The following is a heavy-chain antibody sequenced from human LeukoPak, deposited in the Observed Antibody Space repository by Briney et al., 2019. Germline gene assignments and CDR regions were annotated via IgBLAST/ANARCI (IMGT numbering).Heavy chain of an antibody. D-gene: IGHD3-10*01. CDR3: ATYYYGSGSYYNDWYFDL. CDR1: GYSISSGYY. Sequence: SETLSLTCTVSGYSISSGYYWGWIRQPPGKGLEWIGSLYHSGSTYYNPSLKSRVTISVDTSKNQFSLKLSSVTAADTAVYHCATYYYGSGSYYNDWYFDLWGRGTLVTVSS. J-gene: IGHJ2*01. CDR2: LYHSGST. V-gene: IGHV4-38-2*02.